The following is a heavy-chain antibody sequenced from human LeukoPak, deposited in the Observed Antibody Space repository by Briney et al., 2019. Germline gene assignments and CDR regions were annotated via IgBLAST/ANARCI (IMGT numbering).Heavy chain of an antibody. D-gene: IGHD2-15*01. CDR3: ARATLDIVVVVADTWSWFDP. CDR2: VNGRGSP. CDR1: GGSVSAYC. Sequence: SGTLSLAYAVEGGSVSAYCGGWSRHPPGKGMDCVGGVNGRGSPNYNPSLKSRVTISVDTSKNQFSLKLSSVAAADTAVYYCARATLDIVVVVADTWSWFDPWGQGTLVTVSS. J-gene: IGHJ5*02. V-gene: IGHV4-34*01.